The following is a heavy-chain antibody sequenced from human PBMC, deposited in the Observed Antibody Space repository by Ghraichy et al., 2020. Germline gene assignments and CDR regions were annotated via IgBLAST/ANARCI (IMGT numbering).Heavy chain of an antibody. CDR3: AKDNGYYGSGSSFGY. D-gene: IGHD3-10*01. Sequence: GGSLRLSCAASGFTFDDYAMHWVRQAPGKGLEWVSGISWNGGSIGYADSVKGRFTISRDNAKNSLYLQMNSLRAEDTALYYCAKDNGYYGSGSSFGYWGQGTLVTVSS. J-gene: IGHJ4*02. V-gene: IGHV3-9*01. CDR2: ISWNGGSI. CDR1: GFTFDDYA.